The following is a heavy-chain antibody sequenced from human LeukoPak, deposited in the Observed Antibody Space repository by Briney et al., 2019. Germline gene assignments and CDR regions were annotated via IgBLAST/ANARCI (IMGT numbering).Heavy chain of an antibody. V-gene: IGHV4-4*07. J-gene: IGHJ4*02. D-gene: IGHD3-22*01. Sequence: SETLSLTCTVSGGSISSYYWSWIRQPAGKGLEWIGRIYTSGSTNYNPSLKSRVTMSVDTSKNQFSLKLSSATAADTAVYYCARDPYYYDSSGYSTLWGQGTLVTVSS. CDR2: IYTSGST. CDR3: ARDPYYYDSSGYSTL. CDR1: GGSISSYY.